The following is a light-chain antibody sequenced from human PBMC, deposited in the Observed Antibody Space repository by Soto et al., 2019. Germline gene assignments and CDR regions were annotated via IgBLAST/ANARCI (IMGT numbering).Light chain of an antibody. V-gene: IGKV3-20*01. CDR2: DAS. J-gene: IGKJ4*01. CDR3: QQYGSSPLT. Sequence: EIVLTQSPATLSLSPGERATLSCRASQSVSSSYLAWYQQKPGQAPRLLIYDASNRATGIPDRFSGSGSGTDFTLTISRLEPEDFAVYYCQQYGSSPLTFGGGTKVDIK. CDR1: QSVSSSY.